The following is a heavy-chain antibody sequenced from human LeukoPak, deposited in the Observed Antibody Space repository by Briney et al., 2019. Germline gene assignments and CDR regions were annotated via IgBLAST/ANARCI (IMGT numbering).Heavy chain of an antibody. CDR3: ARAGVDGSGYYYIAY. Sequence: GGSLKLSCAASGFTFSSYTMNWVRQAPGKGLEWVSSISSSSSYIYYADSLKGRFTISRDNAKNSLYLQMNSLRVEDTAVYFCARAGVDGSGYYYIAYWGQGTLVTVSA. J-gene: IGHJ4*02. CDR2: ISSSSSYI. V-gene: IGHV3-21*01. CDR1: GFTFSSYT. D-gene: IGHD2-15*01.